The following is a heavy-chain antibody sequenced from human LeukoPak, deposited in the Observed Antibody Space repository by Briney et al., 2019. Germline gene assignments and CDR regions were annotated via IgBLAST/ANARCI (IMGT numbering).Heavy chain of an antibody. D-gene: IGHD3-10*01. Sequence: SETLSLTFAVYGGSFSGYYWSWIRPPPGKGLEWSGEINHSGSTTYNPALKSRVTISVDTSKNQFSLRLSSVTAADTAVYYCARAPTYYYGSGSYYSSYYYGMDVWGQGTTVTVSS. J-gene: IGHJ6*02. CDR2: INHSGST. CDR3: ARAPTYYYGSGSYYSSYYYGMDV. CDR1: GGSFSGYY. V-gene: IGHV4-34*01.